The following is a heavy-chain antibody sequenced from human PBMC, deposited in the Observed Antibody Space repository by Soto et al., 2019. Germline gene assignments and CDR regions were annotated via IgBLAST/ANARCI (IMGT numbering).Heavy chain of an antibody. CDR2: IHYSGST. CDR1: GGSISNYY. V-gene: IGHV4-59*01. J-gene: IGHJ4*02. Sequence: QVQLQESGPGLVKPSETLSLTCTVSGGSISNYYWSWIRQPPGKGLEWIGYIHYSGSTNYNPSLKSRVTISVDTSKNQFSLKLSSVTAADTAVYYCARAGAATLSDYWGQGTLVTVSS. CDR3: ARAGAATLSDY. D-gene: IGHD2-15*01.